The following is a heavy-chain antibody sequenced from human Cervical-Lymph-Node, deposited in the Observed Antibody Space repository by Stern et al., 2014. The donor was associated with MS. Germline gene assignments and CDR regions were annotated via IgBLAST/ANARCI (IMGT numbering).Heavy chain of an antibody. Sequence: QLVQSGAEVKKPGASVKVSCKASGYSFTSHYMHWVRQAPGQGLEWVGIINPSGDSASYAQKLQGRVTMTRDTSTSTVYMELSSLRSEDTAVYYCASGTGSKRPTGNYWGQGTLVTVSS. CDR3: ASGTGSKRPTGNY. CDR1: GYSFTSHY. V-gene: IGHV1-46*01. CDR2: INPSGDSA. D-gene: IGHD3/OR15-3a*01. J-gene: IGHJ4*02.